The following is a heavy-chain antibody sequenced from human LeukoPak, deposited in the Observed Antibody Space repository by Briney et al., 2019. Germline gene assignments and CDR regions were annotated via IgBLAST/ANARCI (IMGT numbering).Heavy chain of an antibody. CDR1: GFTFSDYY. J-gene: IGHJ4*02. CDR3: ARDPSWANFDY. V-gene: IGHV3-11*01. Sequence: GGSLRLSCAASGFTFSDYYMSWIRQAPGKGLEWVSYISSSGSTIYYADSVKGRFTISRDNAKNSLYLQMNSLRAEDTAVFYCARDPSWANFDYWGQGTLVTVSS. CDR2: ISSSGSTI. D-gene: IGHD7-27*01.